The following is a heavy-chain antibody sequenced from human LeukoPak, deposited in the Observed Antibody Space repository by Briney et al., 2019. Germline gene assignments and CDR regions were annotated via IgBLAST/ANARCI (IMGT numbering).Heavy chain of an antibody. J-gene: IGHJ4*02. CDR3: ARVAAARIDLDY. Sequence: GGSLRLSCADSGFTFSSYWMSWVRPAPGKGLEWVAHIKQDGSEKDYVDSVKGRFTISRDNAKNSLYLQMNSLRAEDTAVYYCARVAAARIDLDYWGQGTLVTVSS. V-gene: IGHV3-7*01. CDR2: IKQDGSEK. D-gene: IGHD6-13*01. CDR1: GFTFSSYW.